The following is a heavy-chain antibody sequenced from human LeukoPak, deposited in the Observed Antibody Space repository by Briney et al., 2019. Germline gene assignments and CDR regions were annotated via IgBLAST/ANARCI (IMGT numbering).Heavy chain of an antibody. V-gene: IGHV3-33*01. CDR3: ARARVTGTEDFDY. CDR2: IWYDGSNK. D-gene: IGHD1-20*01. CDR1: GFTFSNYG. J-gene: IGHJ4*02. Sequence: GGSLRLSCAASGFTFSNYGMHWVRQAPGKGLEWVAVIWYDGSNKYYAGSVKGRFTISRDNSKNTLYLQMNSLRAEDTAVYYCARARVTGTEDFDYWGQGTLVTVSS.